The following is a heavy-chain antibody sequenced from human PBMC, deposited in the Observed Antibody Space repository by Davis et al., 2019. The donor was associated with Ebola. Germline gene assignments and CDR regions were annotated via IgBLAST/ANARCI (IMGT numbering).Heavy chain of an antibody. CDR2: ISAYNGNT. CDR1: GYTFTSYG. D-gene: IGHD6-6*01. CDR3: ARDSSSSSEDY. V-gene: IGHV1-18*01. J-gene: IGHJ4*02. Sequence: AASVKVSCKASGYTFTSYGISWVRQAPGQGLEWMGWISAYNGNTNYAQKLQGRVTMTTDTSTSTAYMELSSLRSEDTAVYYCARDSSSSSEDYWGQGTLVTVSS.